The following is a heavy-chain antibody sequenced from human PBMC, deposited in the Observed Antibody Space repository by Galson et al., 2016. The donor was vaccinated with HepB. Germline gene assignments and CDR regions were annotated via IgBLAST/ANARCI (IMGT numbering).Heavy chain of an antibody. J-gene: IGHJ6*02. CDR3: ARELGDDMMTGRNYHYGLDV. Sequence: SVKVSCKASGYTFRTYGISWVRQAPGQGLEWLGWISGYNGKTYFAQEVQGRITTRTDTSTTTAYMELGSLKSDDTAVYYCARELGDDMMTGRNYHYGLDVWGQGTTVTVSS. D-gene: IGHD3-9*01. V-gene: IGHV1-18*01. CDR1: GYTFRTYG. CDR2: ISGYNGKT.